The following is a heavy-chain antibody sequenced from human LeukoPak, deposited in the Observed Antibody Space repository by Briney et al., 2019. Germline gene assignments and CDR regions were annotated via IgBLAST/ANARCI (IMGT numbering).Heavy chain of an antibody. Sequence: PSETLSLTCTVSGGSISSYYWSWIRQPPGKGLEWIGYIYYSGSTNYNPSLKSRVTISVDTSKNQFSLKLSSVTAADTAVYYCARDFPVNSGSYYYYGMDVWGQGPRSPSP. V-gene: IGHV4-59*01. J-gene: IGHJ6*02. CDR1: GGSISSYY. D-gene: IGHD1-26*01. CDR3: ARDFPVNSGSYYYYGMDV. CDR2: IYYSGST.